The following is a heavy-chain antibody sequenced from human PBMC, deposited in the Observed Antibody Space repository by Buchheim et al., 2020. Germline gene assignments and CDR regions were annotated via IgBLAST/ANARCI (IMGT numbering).Heavy chain of an antibody. CDR2: INYSGST. V-gene: IGHV4-59*01. Sequence: QVQLQESGPGLVKPSETLPLTCTVSGGSISSYYWSWIRQPPGKGLEWIGYINYSGSTNYNPSLKSRVTISVDTSKNQFSLKLSSVTAADTAVYYCARGNYDFWSGYFLGAFDIWGQGT. D-gene: IGHD3-3*01. CDR3: ARGNYDFWSGYFLGAFDI. J-gene: IGHJ3*02. CDR1: GGSISSYY.